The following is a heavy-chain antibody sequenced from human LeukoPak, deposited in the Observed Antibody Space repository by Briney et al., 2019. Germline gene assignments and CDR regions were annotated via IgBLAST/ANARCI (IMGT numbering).Heavy chain of an antibody. D-gene: IGHD2-2*02. CDR2: IYYSGST. J-gene: IGHJ5*02. V-gene: IGHV4-59*12. Sequence: SETLSLTCTVSGGSISSYYWSWIRQPPGKGLEWIGYIYYSGSTNYNPSLKSRVTISVDTSKNQFSLKLSSVTAADTAVYYCARGGSLGYCSSTSCHKPFDPWGQGTLVTVSS. CDR1: GGSISSYY. CDR3: ARGGSLGYCSSTSCHKPFDP.